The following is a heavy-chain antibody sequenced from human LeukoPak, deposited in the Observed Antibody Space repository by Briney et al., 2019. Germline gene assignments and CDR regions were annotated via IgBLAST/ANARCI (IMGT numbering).Heavy chain of an antibody. D-gene: IGHD6-6*01. J-gene: IGHJ4*02. CDR2: ISNSGGST. Sequence: GGSLRLSCAASGFTFSSYAMNWVRQAPGKGLEWVSGISNSGGSTYYADSVKGRFTISRDNSKNTLYLQMNSLRAEDTAVYYCAKESSSSFDYWGQGTLVTVSS. CDR3: AKESSSSFDY. V-gene: IGHV3-23*01. CDR1: GFTFSSYA.